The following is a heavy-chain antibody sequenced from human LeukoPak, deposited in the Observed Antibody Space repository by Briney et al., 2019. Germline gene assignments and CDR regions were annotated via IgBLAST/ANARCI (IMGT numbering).Heavy chain of an antibody. CDR2: ISSSSSYI. Sequence: PGGSLRLSCAASGFTFSSYSMNWVRQAPGQGLEWVSSISSSSSYICYADSVKGRFTISRDNAKNSLYLQMNSLRPEDTAVYFCARQQNWAFDYWGQGSLVTVSS. CDR3: ARQQNWAFDY. V-gene: IGHV3-21*01. J-gene: IGHJ4*02. D-gene: IGHD7-27*01. CDR1: GFTFSSYS.